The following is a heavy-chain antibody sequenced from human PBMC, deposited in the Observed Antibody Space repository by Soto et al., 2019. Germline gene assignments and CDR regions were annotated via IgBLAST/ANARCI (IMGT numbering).Heavy chain of an antibody. CDR1: GDTFNDYY. CDR2: INPNGGVT. CDR3: ARESGGATATFDYYYFYMDV. D-gene: IGHD5-12*01. V-gene: IGHV1-2*04. J-gene: IGHJ6*03. Sequence: QVQLVQSGAEVKKPGASVTVSCRSSGDTFNDYYIHWVRQAPGQGLEWMGWINPNGGVTKYAQKCQGWVTMTRDTSIRTVYMQLSRLRSDATAVYYCARESGGATATFDYYYFYMDVWGTGTTFTVSS.